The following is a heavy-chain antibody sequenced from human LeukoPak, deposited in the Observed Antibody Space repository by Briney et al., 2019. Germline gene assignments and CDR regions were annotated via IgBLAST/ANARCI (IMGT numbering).Heavy chain of an antibody. Sequence: GRSLRLSCVASGLTFSSYGMHWVRQAPGKGLEWVAVIWYDGSNKYYADSVKGRFTISRDNSKNTLYLQMNSLRAEDTAVYYCANDGSGWHDYWGQGTLVTVSS. V-gene: IGHV3-33*06. CDR1: GLTFSSYG. CDR3: ANDGSGWHDY. J-gene: IGHJ4*02. D-gene: IGHD6-19*01. CDR2: IWYDGSNK.